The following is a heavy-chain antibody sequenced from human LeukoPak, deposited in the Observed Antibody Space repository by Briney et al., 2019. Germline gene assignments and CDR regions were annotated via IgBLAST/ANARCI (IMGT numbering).Heavy chain of an antibody. CDR3: ARYCSGGSCYPQGHY. J-gene: IGHJ4*02. D-gene: IGHD2-15*01. V-gene: IGHV3-48*03. Sequence: PGGSLRLSCAASGFTFSSYEMNWVRQAPGKGLEWVSYISSSGSTIYYADSVKGRFTISRDNAKNSLYLQMNSLRAEDTAVYYCARYCSGGSCYPQGHYWGQGTLVTVSS. CDR1: GFTFSSYE. CDR2: ISSSGSTI.